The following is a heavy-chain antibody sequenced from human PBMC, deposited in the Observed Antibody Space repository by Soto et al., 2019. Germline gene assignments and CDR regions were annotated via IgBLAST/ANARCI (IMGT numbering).Heavy chain of an antibody. CDR3: ARGSGYICDY. CDR2: ISTGNEDR. D-gene: IGHD5-12*01. Sequence: QVQLVQSGAEVKKPGASVKVSCRASGYTFTTYAVHWVRQAPGQRLEWVGWISTGNEDRKYSPTFLGRVSITRDTSASTAYMELSSMTSEDTAGYFCARGSGYICDYWGQGALVTVSS. CDR1: GYTFTTYA. J-gene: IGHJ4*02. V-gene: IGHV1-3*04.